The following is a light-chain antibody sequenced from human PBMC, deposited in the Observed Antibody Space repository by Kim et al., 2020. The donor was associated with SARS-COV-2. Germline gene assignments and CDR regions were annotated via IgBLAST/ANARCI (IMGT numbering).Light chain of an antibody. CDR2: WAS. CDR1: QSILYRSNNENY. CDR3: QQYYTTPLT. V-gene: IGKV4-1*01. Sequence: DIVMTQTPDSLAMSLGETATINCKSSQSILYRSNNENYLAWYQQRPRQPPKLLIYWASTRESGVPDRFSGSGSGTDFTLTITSLQAEDVAVYYCQQYYTTPLTFGGGTKVDIK. J-gene: IGKJ4*01.